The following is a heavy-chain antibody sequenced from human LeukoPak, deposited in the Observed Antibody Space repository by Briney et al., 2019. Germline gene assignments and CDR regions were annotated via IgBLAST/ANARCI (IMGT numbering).Heavy chain of an antibody. J-gene: IGHJ4*02. Sequence: PSETLSLTRAVYGGSFSGYYWSWIRQPPGKGLEWIGEINHSGSTNYNPSLKSRVTISVDTSKNQFSLKLSSMTAADTAVYYCARGCKKRRYFDWLLPFDYWGQGTLVTVSS. CDR3: ARGCKKRRYFDWLLPFDY. D-gene: IGHD3-9*01. CDR1: GGSFSGYY. V-gene: IGHV4-34*01. CDR2: INHSGST.